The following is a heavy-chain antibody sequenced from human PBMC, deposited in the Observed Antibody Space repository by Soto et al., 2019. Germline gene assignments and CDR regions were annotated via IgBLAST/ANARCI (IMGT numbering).Heavy chain of an antibody. J-gene: IGHJ4*02. CDR3: ARADYDFWSGYYIGYYFDY. D-gene: IGHD3-3*01. Sequence: SETLSLTCAVYGGSFSGYYWSWIRQPPGKGLEWIGEINHSGSTNYNPSLKSRVTISVDTSKNQFSLKLSSVTAADTAVYYCARADYDFWSGYYIGYYFDYWGKGTLVTVSS. CDR2: INHSGST. CDR1: GGSFSGYY. V-gene: IGHV4-34*01.